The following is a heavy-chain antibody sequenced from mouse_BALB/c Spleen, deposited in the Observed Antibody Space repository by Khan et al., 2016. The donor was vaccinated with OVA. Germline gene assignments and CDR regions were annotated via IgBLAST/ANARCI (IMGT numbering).Heavy chain of an antibody. J-gene: IGHJ3*01. Sequence: EVLLQESGPGLVKPSQSLSLTCSVTDYSITSGYYWNCIRQFPGNKLEWMAYINYDGNINYNPSLKNRISITRDTSKNQFFLKLDSVTTEDTATYFCASSYGYLGFAYWGQGTLVTVSA. CDR2: INYDGNI. D-gene: IGHD1-2*01. CDR3: ASSYGYLGFAY. CDR1: DYSITSGYY. V-gene: IGHV3-6*02.